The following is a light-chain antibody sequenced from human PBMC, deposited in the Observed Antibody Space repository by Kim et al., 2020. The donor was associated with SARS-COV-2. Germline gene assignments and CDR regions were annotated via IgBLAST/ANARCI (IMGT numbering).Light chain of an antibody. V-gene: IGKV3-20*01. Sequence: VLAQSPGTLSLSPGETATLSCRASQDINTNYLAWYQQRPGQAPTLLVYGASARATGIPDRFTGSGSGTDFTLTINMLEPDDFALYYCQHYGRSPTFGGGTRVEI. CDR1: QDINTNY. CDR3: QHYGRSPT. CDR2: GAS. J-gene: IGKJ4*01.